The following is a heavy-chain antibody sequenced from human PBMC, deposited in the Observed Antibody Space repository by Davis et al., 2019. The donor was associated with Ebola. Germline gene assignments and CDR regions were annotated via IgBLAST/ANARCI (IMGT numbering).Heavy chain of an antibody. D-gene: IGHD5-18*01. V-gene: IGHV3-30-3*01. CDR2: ISYDGSNK. CDR1: GFTFSSYW. Sequence: GGSLRLSCAASGFTFSSYWMSWVRQAPGKGLEWVAVISYDGSNKYYADSVKGRFTISRDNSKNTLYLQMNSLRAEDTAVYYCARDAAMVKHWYFDLWGRGTLVTVSS. J-gene: IGHJ2*01. CDR3: ARDAAMVKHWYFDL.